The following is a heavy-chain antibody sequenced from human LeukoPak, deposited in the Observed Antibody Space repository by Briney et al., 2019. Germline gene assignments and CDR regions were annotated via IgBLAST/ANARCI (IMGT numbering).Heavy chain of an antibody. J-gene: IGHJ6*04. V-gene: IGHV2-5*02. CDR2: IYWDDDK. CDR1: GFSLSTSGVG. Sequence: ESGPTLAKHTQTLTLTCTFSGFSLSTSGVGVGWIRQPPGKALEWLALIYWDDDKRYSPSLKSRLTITKDTSKNQVVLKMTNMDPVDTATYYCAHERIREGLTMVRGVITPLYYYYGMEVWGKGTTVTVSS. D-gene: IGHD3-10*01. CDR3: AHERIREGLTMVRGVITPLYYYYGMEV.